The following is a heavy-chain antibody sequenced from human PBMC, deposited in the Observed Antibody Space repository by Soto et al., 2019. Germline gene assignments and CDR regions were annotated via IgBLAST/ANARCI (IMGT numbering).Heavy chain of an antibody. CDR1: GYTFTSYD. CDR3: ARGGHQIWSDDAFDI. Sequence: ASVKVSCKASGYTFTSYDINWLRQATGQGLEWMGWMNPNSGNTGYAQKFQGRVTMTRNTSISTAYMELSSLRSEDTAVYYCARGGHQIWSDDAFDIWGQGTMVTVSS. CDR2: MNPNSGNT. D-gene: IGHD3-10*01. J-gene: IGHJ3*02. V-gene: IGHV1-8*01.